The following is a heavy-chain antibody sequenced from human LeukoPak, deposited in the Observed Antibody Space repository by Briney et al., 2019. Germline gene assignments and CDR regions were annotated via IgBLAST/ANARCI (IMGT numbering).Heavy chain of an antibody. CDR1: GGTFSSYA. CDR3: ASSYNWNYPWYFDF. CDR2: IIPIFGTA. V-gene: IGHV1-69*05. D-gene: IGHD1-7*01. J-gene: IGHJ2*01. Sequence: ASVKVSCKASGGTFSSYAISWVRQAPGQGLEWMGGIIPIFGTANYAQKFQGRVTITTDESTSTAYMELSSLRSEDTAVYYCASSYNWNYPWYFDFWGRGTLVTVSS.